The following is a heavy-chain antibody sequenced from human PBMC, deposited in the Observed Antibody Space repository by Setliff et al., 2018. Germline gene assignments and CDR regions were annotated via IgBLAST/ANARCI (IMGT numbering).Heavy chain of an antibody. D-gene: IGHD4-4*01. CDR2: TIPIFGTT. Sequence: ASGGTFSTYGISWVRQAPGQGLEWMGGTIPIFGTTNYAQKLQGRVTMTTDTSTSTAYMDLSSLRSDDMAVYYCARGRPTANPYYYYYMDVWGKGTTVTVSS. CDR3: ARGRPTANPYYYYYMDV. J-gene: IGHJ6*03. CDR1: GGTFSTYG. V-gene: IGHV1-69*05.